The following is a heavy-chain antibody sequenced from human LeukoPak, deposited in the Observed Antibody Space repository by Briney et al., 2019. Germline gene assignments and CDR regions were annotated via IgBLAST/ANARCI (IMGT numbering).Heavy chain of an antibody. J-gene: IGHJ6*03. Sequence: PSETLSLTCTVSGGSISSSSYYWGWIRQPPGKGLEWIGSIYYSGSTYYNPSLKSRVTISVDTSKNQFSLKLSSVTAADTAVYYCGRTYYYDSSGYYYYYYYMDVWGKGTTVTVSS. CDR3: GRTYYYDSSGYYYYYYYMDV. D-gene: IGHD3-22*01. CDR1: GGSISSSSYY. CDR2: IYYSGST. V-gene: IGHV4-39*01.